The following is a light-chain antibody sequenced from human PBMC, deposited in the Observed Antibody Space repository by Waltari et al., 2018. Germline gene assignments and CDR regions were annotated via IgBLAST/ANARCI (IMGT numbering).Light chain of an antibody. V-gene: IGLV7-46*01. CDR1: TGAVTSGHY. Sequence: QAVVTQEPSLTVSPGGTVTLTCGSSTGAVTSGHYPYWFHQKPGQAHRTLIYDTSNKHAGTPARFSGSLLGGKSALTLSGAQPEEEAEYYCLLYYSGVRVFGGGTKLAVL. CDR3: LLYYSGVRV. J-gene: IGLJ3*02. CDR2: DTS.